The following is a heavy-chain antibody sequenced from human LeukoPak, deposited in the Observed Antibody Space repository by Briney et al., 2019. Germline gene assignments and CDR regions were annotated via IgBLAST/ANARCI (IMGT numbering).Heavy chain of an antibody. CDR1: GFTFSSYG. V-gene: IGHV3-23*01. CDR3: AKEKGFMNPVDY. Sequence: PGGSLRLSCAASGFTFSSYGMAWVRQAPGKGLEWVSAISARGDNTYYADSVKGRFTISRDNSKNTLYLQMNSLRAEDTAVYYCAKEKGFMNPVDYWGPGTLVTVSS. J-gene: IGHJ4*02. CDR2: ISARGDNT.